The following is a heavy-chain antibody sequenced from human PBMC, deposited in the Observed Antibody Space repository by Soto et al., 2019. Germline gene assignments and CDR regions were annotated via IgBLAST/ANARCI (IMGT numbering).Heavy chain of an antibody. CDR2: INHSGST. CDR3: ARVDRINWFDP. J-gene: IGHJ5*02. V-gene: IGHV4-34*01. CDR1: GGSFSGYY. Sequence: PSETLSLTCAVYGGSFSGYYWSWIRQPPGKGLGWIGEINHSGSTNYNPSLKSRVTISVDTSKNQFSLKLSSVTAADTAVYYCARVDRINWFDPWGQGTLVTVSS.